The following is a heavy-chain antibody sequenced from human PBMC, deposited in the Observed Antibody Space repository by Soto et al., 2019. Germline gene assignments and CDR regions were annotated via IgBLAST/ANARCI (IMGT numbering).Heavy chain of an antibody. Sequence: QVQLVQSGAEVKKPGASVKVSCKASGYTFTSYGISWVRQAPGQGLEWMGWISAYNGNTNYAQKLQGRVTMTTDTSKSKDDMELRSLRSDDTAVYYLARGLEWLLYGYYFDYWGQGTLVTVSS. D-gene: IGHD3-3*01. CDR1: GYTFTSYG. CDR3: ARGLEWLLYGYYFDY. J-gene: IGHJ4*02. CDR2: ISAYNGNT. V-gene: IGHV1-18*04.